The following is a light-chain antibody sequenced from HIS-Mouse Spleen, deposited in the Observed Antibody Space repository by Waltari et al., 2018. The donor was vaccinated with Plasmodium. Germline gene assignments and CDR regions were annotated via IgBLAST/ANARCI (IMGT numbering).Light chain of an antibody. CDR1: SSDVGGYNY. V-gene: IGLV2-11*01. J-gene: IGLJ3*02. Sequence: QSALTQPRSVSGSPGQSVTISCTGTSSDVGGYNYVSRYHPHPGKAPKLMIYDVSKRPSGVPDRFSGSKAGNTASLTISGLQAEDEADYYCCSYAGSYTWVFGGGTKLTVL. CDR2: DVS. CDR3: CSYAGSYTWV.